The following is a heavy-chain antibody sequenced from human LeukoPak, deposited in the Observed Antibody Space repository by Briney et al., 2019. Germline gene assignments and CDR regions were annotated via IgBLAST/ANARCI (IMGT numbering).Heavy chain of an antibody. D-gene: IGHD3-10*01. J-gene: IGHJ6*02. CDR2: IYGGGKT. Sequence: PGGSLRLSCVGSGFTFSNAWMNWVRQAPGKGLEWVSVIYGGGKTYYADSVKGRFTLSRDNSKNMLFLQMNGLRVEDTAVYYCARDQATMIRNGFDVWGQGTTVTVSS. V-gene: IGHV3-53*01. CDR1: GFTFSNAW. CDR3: ARDQATMIRNGFDV.